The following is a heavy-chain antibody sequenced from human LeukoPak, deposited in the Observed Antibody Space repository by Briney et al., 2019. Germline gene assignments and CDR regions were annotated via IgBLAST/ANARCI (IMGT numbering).Heavy chain of an antibody. CDR3: ATVNLDYFDSGAFDS. V-gene: IGHV1-18*01. Sequence: ASVKVSCKASGYTFTSYGISWVRQAPGQGLEWMGWISAYNGNTNYAQKLQGRVTMTTDTSTSTAYMELRSLRSDDTAVYYCATVNLDYFDSGAFDSWGQGTLVTVSS. CDR2: ISAYNGNT. CDR1: GYTFTSYG. J-gene: IGHJ4*02. D-gene: IGHD3-22*01.